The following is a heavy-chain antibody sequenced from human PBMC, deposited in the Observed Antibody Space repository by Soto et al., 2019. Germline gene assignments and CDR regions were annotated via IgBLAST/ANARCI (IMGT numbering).Heavy chain of an antibody. CDR1: GYTFTSYG. V-gene: IGHV1-18*04. CDR2: ISTSNGNT. Sequence: QVQLVQSGAEVKKPGASVKVSCKASGYTFTSYGITWVRQAPGQGLEWMGWISTSNGNTNYAQKFQGRGTMTTDASTSTAYMELRILRSDDTAKYYCARVTRLGGDYYGMDVWGQGTTVTVSS. D-gene: IGHD2-15*01. CDR3: ARVTRLGGDYYGMDV. J-gene: IGHJ6*02.